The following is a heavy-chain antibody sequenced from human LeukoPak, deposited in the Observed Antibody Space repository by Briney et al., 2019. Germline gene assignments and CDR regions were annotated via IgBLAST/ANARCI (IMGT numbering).Heavy chain of an antibody. J-gene: IGHJ4*02. D-gene: IGHD5-12*01. CDR1: GFTFSSYA. CDR3: ARDHGVANPLDY. V-gene: IGHV3-30-3*01. Sequence: GRSLRLSCAASGFTFSSYAMHWVRQAPGKGLEWVAVISYDGSNKYYADSVKGRFTISRDNSKNTLYLQMNSLRAEDTAVYYCARDHGVANPLDYWGQGTLVTVSS. CDR2: ISYDGSNK.